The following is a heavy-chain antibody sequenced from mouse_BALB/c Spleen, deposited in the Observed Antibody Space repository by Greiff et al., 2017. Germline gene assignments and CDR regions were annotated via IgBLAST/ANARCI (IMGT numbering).Heavy chain of an antibody. J-gene: IGHJ4*01. V-gene: IGHV1-80*01. Sequence: VKLQESGAELVRPGSSVKISCKASGYAFSSYWMNWVKQRPGQGLEWIGQIYPGDGDTNYNGKFKGKATLTADKSSSTAYMQLSSLTSEDSAVYFCAYYASSYAMDYWGQGTSVTVSS. CDR2: IYPGDGDT. D-gene: IGHD1-1*01. CDR3: AYYASSYAMDY. CDR1: GYAFSSYW.